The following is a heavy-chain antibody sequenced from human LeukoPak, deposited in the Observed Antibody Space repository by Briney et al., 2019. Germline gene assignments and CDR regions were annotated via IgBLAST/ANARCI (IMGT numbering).Heavy chain of an antibody. CDR2: IIPIFGTA. D-gene: IGHD3-22*01. CDR3: ARDYYDSSGYYLVFSGLDY. V-gene: IGHV1-69*05. Sequence: ASVKVSCKASGGTFSSYAISWVRQAPGQGLEWMGGIIPIFGTANYAQKFQGRVTITTDESTSTAYMELSSLRSEDTAVYYCARDYYDSSGYYLVFSGLDYWGQGTLVTVSS. J-gene: IGHJ4*02. CDR1: GGTFSSYA.